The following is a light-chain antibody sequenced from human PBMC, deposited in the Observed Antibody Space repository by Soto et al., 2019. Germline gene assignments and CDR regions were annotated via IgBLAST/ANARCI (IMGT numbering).Light chain of an antibody. Sequence: DIQMTQSPSSLSASVGDRVTITCRASQSISTYLHWYQQKPGKAPNLLIYAASTLQSGVPSRFSGSGSGTDFTLTISSLQPEDCATYFCQHGYSTPHSFGGGTKVDIK. CDR2: AAS. CDR1: QSISTY. V-gene: IGKV1-39*01. J-gene: IGKJ4*01. CDR3: QHGYSTPHS.